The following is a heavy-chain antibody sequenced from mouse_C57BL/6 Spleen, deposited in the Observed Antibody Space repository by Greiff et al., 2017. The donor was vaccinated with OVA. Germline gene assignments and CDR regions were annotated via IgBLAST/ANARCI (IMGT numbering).Heavy chain of an antibody. D-gene: IGHD2-4*01. Sequence: VKVVESGPGLVQPSQSLSITCTVSGFSLTSYGVHWVRQSPGKGLEWLGVIWSGGSTDYNAAFISRLSISKDNSKSQVFFKMNSLQADDTAIYYCARNLGYDYDGEPGFAYWGQGTLVTVSA. CDR2: IWSGGST. CDR3: ARNLGYDYDGEPGFAY. V-gene: IGHV2-2*01. J-gene: IGHJ3*01. CDR1: GFSLTSYG.